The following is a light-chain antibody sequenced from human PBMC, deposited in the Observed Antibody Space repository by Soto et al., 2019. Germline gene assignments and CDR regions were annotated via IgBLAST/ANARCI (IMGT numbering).Light chain of an antibody. Sequence: EIVLTQSPGTLSLSPGERATLSCRSIESVTSSYLAWYQQKPGQAHRLIIYGASSRATGIPDRFSGSGSGTDFTLTISRLEPEDFAVYYCQQYGSSPTWTFGQGTKVDIK. CDR2: GAS. CDR3: QQYGSSPTWT. CDR1: ESVTSSY. V-gene: IGKV3-20*01. J-gene: IGKJ1*01.